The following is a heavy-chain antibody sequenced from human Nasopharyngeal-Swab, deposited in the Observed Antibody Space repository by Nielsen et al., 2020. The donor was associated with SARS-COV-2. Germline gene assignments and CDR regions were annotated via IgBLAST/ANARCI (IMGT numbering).Heavy chain of an antibody. J-gene: IGHJ4*02. CDR2: ISGSGGST. D-gene: IGHD1-1*01. CDR1: GFTFSSYA. V-gene: IGHV3-23*01. Sequence: GESLKISCAASGFTFSSYAMSWVRQAPGKGLEWVSAISGSGGSTYYADSVKGRFTISRDNSKNTLYLQMNSLRAEDTAVYYCAKDGGNVLIHYFDYWGQGTLVTVSS. CDR3: AKDGGNVLIHYFDY.